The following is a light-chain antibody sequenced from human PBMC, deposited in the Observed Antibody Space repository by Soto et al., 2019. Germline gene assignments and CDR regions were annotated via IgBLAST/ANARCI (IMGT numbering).Light chain of an antibody. CDR3: QQSSSTPQT. CDR2: TTS. V-gene: IGKV1-39*01. Sequence: DIQMTQSPSSLSASVGDRVTITCRASQTIRNFLNWYQQKPGTAPRLLIHTTSSLQSGVPARFSGSGSGTDFTLTISSLKPEDFETYYCQQSSSTPQTFGGGTKVDIK. J-gene: IGKJ4*01. CDR1: QTIRNF.